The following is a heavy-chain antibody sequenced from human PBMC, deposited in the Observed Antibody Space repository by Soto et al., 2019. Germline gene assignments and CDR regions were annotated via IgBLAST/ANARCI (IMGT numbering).Heavy chain of an antibody. CDR2: IIPIFGTA. V-gene: IGHV1-69*06. CDR3: ATEPGSSSSGLWGFDP. J-gene: IGHJ5*02. CDR1: GGTFSSYA. D-gene: IGHD6-6*01. Sequence: SVKVSCKASGGTFSSYAISWVRQAPGQGLEWMGGIIPIFGTANYAQKFQGRVTITADKSTSTAYMELSSLRSEDTAVYYCATEPGSSSSGLWGFDPWGQGTLVTVSS.